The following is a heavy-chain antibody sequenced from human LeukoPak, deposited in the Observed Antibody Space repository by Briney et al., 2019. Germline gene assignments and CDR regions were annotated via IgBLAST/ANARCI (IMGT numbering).Heavy chain of an antibody. CDR3: AKGRAAVAGSSLVPEFDY. V-gene: IGHV3-30*02. D-gene: IGHD6-19*01. J-gene: IGHJ4*02. CDR1: GFTFSSYG. Sequence: PGGSLRLSCAASGFTFSSYGMHWVRQAPGKGLEWVAVIWYDGSNKYYADSVKGRFTISRDNSKNTLYLQMNSLRAEDTAVYYCAKGRAAVAGSSLVPEFDYWGQGTLVIVSS. CDR2: IWYDGSNK.